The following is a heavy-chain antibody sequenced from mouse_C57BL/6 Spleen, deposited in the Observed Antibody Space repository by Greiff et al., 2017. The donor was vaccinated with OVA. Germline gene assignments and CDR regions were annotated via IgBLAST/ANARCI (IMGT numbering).Heavy chain of an antibody. J-gene: IGHJ2*01. CDR2: ISNKDNGNTT. D-gene: IGHD2-2*01. CDR3: ARWLHPFDY. Sequence: EVKLMESGGGLVQPGGSLSLSCAASGFTFTDYYMSWVRQPPGKALEWLGFISNKDNGNTTKYSASVKGRFTISRDNTQSILYLQMNALRAADRSTYCCARWLHPFDYWGQGTTLTVSS. CDR1: GFTFTDYY. V-gene: IGHV7-3*01.